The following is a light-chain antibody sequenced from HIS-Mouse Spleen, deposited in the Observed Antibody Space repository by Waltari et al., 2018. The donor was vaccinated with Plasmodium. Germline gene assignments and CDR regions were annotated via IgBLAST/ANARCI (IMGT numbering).Light chain of an antibody. J-gene: IGKJ1*01. CDR3: QQYNSYSWT. V-gene: IGKV1-5*03. CDR2: KAS. CDR1: QSISSR. Sequence: DIQMTQSPSTLSASVGDRVTITCRASQSISSRLAWYQQKPGKAPKLLIYKASSLESGVPSRFSGSGSWTEVTLTISSLQPDDFATYYCQQYNSYSWTFGQGTKVEIK.